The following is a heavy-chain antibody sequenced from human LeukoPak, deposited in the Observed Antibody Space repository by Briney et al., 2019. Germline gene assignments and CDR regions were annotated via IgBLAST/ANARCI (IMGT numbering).Heavy chain of an antibody. Sequence: GGSLRLSCTASGLTFGDYAMSWVRQAPGKGLEWVGFIRSKAYGGTTEYAASVKGRFTISRDDSKSIAYLQMNSLKTEDTAVYYCTSFGESYWGQGTLVTVPS. D-gene: IGHD3-10*01. J-gene: IGHJ4*02. CDR2: IRSKAYGGTT. CDR3: TSFGESY. CDR1: GLTFGDYA. V-gene: IGHV3-49*04.